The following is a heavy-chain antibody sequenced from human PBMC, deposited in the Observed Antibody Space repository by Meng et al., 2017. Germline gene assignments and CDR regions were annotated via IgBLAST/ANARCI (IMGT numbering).Heavy chain of an antibody. CDR2: IYSGGST. Sequence: EVHVVGSGGGLVRPGGSLGLSCAASGFTVSCDYMSWVGRAPGKGLEWVSVIYSGGSTYYADSVKGRFPISRHNSRYTLYLQMNSLRAEDTAVYYCSGHVDYWGHGTLVTVSS. V-gene: IGHV3-53*04. CDR1: GFTVSCDY. CDR3: SGHVDY. J-gene: IGHJ4*01.